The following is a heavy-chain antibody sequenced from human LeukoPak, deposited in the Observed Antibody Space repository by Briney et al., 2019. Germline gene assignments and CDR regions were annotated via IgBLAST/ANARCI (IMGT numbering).Heavy chain of an antibody. J-gene: IGHJ4*02. V-gene: IGHV3-74*01. CDR2: INSDGSST. D-gene: IGHD3-9*01. Sequence: GGSLRLSCAASGFTFSSYWMHWVRQAPGKGPVWVSRINSDGSSTSYADSVKGRFTISRDNAKNTLYLQMNSLRAEDTAVYYCARRMRYFDWLFDYWGQGTLVTVSS. CDR3: ARRMRYFDWLFDY. CDR1: GFTFSSYW.